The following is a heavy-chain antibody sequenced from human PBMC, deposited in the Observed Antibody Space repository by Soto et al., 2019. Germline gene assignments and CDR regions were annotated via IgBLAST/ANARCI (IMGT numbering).Heavy chain of an antibody. J-gene: IGHJ4*02. CDR3: ARDGSSSSGECYFDY. CDR1: GYTFTGYY. CDR2: INPNSGGT. D-gene: IGHD6-6*01. Sequence: ASVKVSCKASGYTFTGYYMHWVRQAPGQGLEWMGWINPNSGGTNYAQKFQGWVTMTRDTSISTAYMELRRLRSDDTAVYYCARDGSSSSGECYFDYWGQGTLVTVSS. V-gene: IGHV1-2*04.